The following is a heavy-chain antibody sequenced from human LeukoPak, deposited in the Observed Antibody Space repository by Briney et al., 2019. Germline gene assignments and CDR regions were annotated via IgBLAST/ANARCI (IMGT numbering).Heavy chain of an antibody. V-gene: IGHV3-7*01. CDR3: ARVIAARPARRTYYYMDV. CDR1: GFTFSSYW. CDR2: INRYGSEK. D-gene: IGHD6-6*01. J-gene: IGHJ6*03. Sequence: GESLRLSCAASGFTFSSYWVRWVRQAPGKALEGVANINRYGSEKYYVDSVKVRFAITRDNAKDSLYLQMNSLRAEDTAVYHCARVIAARPARRTYYYMDVWGKGTTVTVSS.